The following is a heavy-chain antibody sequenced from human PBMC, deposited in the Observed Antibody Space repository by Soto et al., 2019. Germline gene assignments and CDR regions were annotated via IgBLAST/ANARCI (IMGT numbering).Heavy chain of an antibody. V-gene: IGHV3-23*01. CDR1: GFTFSNYV. CDR2: VSSSGVNT. J-gene: IGHJ3*02. CDR3: AKYWSDTSCYVRNAFDI. Sequence: GGSLRLSCEASGFTFSNYVMNWVRQAPGKGLEWVSTVSSSGVNTYYADSVKGRFTISRDNSKNTVYLQMNSLGAEDTAVYYCAKYWSDTSCYVRNAFDIWGQGTMVTVSS. D-gene: IGHD2-2*01.